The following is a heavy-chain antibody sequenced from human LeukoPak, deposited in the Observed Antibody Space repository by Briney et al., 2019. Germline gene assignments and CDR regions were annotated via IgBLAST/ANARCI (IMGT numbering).Heavy chain of an antibody. J-gene: IGHJ4*02. CDR1: GGSISRGSYY. CDR2: ICTSGNT. D-gene: IGHD2/OR15-2a*01. CDR3: ARDSTIVRFYW. Sequence: SETLSLTCTVSGGSISRGSYYWSWIRQPAGKGLEWIGRICTSGNTNYNPSLKSRVSISVDTSKNQFSLKLSSVTAADTAVYYCARDSTIVRFYWWGQGTLVTVSS. V-gene: IGHV4-61*02.